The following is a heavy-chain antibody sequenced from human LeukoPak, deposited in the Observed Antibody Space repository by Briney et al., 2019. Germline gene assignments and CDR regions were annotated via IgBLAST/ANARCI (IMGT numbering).Heavy chain of an antibody. J-gene: IGHJ4*02. D-gene: IGHD5-12*01. V-gene: IGHV3-23*01. CDR2: IIASSGST. CDR1: GFSFNNYA. Sequence: GGSLRLSCTASGFSFNNYAMTWLRQAPGKGLEWVSIIIASSGSTFYADSVKGRFTISRDNSKSTLYLQMNSLSVEDTAVYYFAKGAYDYVEVAYFDFWGQGALVTVSS. CDR3: AKGAYDYVEVAYFDF.